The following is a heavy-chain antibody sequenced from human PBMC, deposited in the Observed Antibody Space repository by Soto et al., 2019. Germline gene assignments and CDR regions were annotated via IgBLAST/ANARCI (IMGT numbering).Heavy chain of an antibody. Sequence: PGGSLRLSCAESGFNFSNYAVAWVRQAPGKGLEWVSSISGSGRGSRPYYADSVQGRFTISRDHSKNIVSLQMDSLRVDDTAVYYCTRERSLVSFLFDYWGPGTLVTVSS. CDR1: GFNFSNYA. D-gene: IGHD3-16*01. CDR3: TRERSLVSFLFDY. J-gene: IGHJ4*02. V-gene: IGHV3-23*01. CDR2: ISGSGRGSRP.